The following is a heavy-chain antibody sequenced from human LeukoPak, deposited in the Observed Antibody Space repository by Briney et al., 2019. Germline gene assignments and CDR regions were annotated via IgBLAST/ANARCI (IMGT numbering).Heavy chain of an antibody. Sequence: SETLSLTCNVSGGSISSYYWSWIRQPAGKGLEWIGRVYSSGSTDYNPSLKSRVTISVDTSKKQFSLKLSSVTAADTAVYYCVRARDTSRWYQAWYHYSRMDVWGQGTTVTVS. CDR1: GGSISSYY. V-gene: IGHV4-4*07. CDR3: VRARDTSRWYQAWYHYSRMDV. CDR2: VYSSGST. J-gene: IGHJ6*02. D-gene: IGHD6-13*01.